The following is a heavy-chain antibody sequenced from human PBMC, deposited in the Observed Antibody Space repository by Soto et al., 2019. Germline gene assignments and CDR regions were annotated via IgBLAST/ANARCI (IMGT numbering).Heavy chain of an antibody. CDR3: AKEGPETPYYYYGMNV. CDR2: ISHDGSNK. CDR1: GFTCSSYG. D-gene: IGHD3-16*01. Sequence: PGGSLRLSCAASGFTCSSYGMHWVRQSPGKGLEWVAVISHDGSNKSYADSVKGRFTISRDNSKNTLYLQMNSLRAEHTAVYYCAKEGPETPYYYYGMNVWGQGTTVTVSS. V-gene: IGHV3-30*18. J-gene: IGHJ6*02.